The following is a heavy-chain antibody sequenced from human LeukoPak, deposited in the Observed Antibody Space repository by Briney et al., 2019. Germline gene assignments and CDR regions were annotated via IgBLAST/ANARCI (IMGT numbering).Heavy chain of an antibody. V-gene: IGHV4-34*01. CDR3: ARSGQIDL. CDR1: GGSFSGYY. Sequence: PSETLSLTCAVYGGSFSGYYWSWIRQPPGKGLEWIGEINRSGSTNYNPSLKSRVTISVDTSKNQFSLKLSSVTAADTAVYYCARSGQIDLWGQGTVVIVSP. J-gene: IGHJ5*02. CDR2: INRSGST.